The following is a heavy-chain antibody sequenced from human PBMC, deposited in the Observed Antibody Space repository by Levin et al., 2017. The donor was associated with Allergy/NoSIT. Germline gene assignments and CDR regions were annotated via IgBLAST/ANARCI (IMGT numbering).Heavy chain of an antibody. V-gene: IGHV1-2*02. CDR2: INPNSGGT. D-gene: IGHD1-26*01. J-gene: IGHJ4*02. Sequence: ASVKVSCKASGYTFTGYYMHWVRQAPGQGLEWIGWINPNSGGTNYAQKFQGRVTMTRDTSISTAYMELSRLRSDDTAVYYCARDTGIVGAADYWGQGTLVTVSS. CDR3: ARDTGIVGAADY. CDR1: GYTFTGYY.